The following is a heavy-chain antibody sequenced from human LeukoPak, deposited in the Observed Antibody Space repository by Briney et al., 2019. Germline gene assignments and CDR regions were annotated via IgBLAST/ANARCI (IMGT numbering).Heavy chain of an antibody. CDR2: ISSSGGST. CDR3: AKELYSSSLAPNDY. J-gene: IGHJ4*02. CDR1: GFSFSNYG. Sequence: GGSLRLSCAASGFSFSNYGMSWVRQAPGKGLEWVAAISSSGGSTYYADSVKGRFTISRDNSKNTLYLQMNSLRAEDTAVYYCAKELYSSSLAPNDYWGQGTLVTVSS. D-gene: IGHD6-13*01. V-gene: IGHV3-23*01.